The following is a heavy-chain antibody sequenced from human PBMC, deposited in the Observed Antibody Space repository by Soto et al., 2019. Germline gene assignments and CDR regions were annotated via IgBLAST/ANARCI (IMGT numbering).Heavy chain of an antibody. CDR3: ARDTAAAGSFDY. CDR1: GYTFTSYG. CDR2: SSAYNGKT. Sequence: QVQLGQCGAQVKKPGASVQVSGKASGYTFTSYGISWGRRAPGQGLEWMGWSSAYNGKTNYAQKLQGIVTMTTDTATSTAYMEMRMLRSDDTAVYYCARDTAAAGSFDYWGPGTLVTVSS. J-gene: IGHJ4*01. V-gene: IGHV1-18*01. D-gene: IGHD6-13*01.